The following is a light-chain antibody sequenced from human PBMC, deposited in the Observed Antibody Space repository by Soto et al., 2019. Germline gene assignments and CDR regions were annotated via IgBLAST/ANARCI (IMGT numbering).Light chain of an antibody. CDR2: GAS. V-gene: IGKV3-20*01. Sequence: EIVLTQSPCTLSLSPGERATLSCRASHSVRSDYLAWYQQKPGQAPRLHIYGASTRATGIPDRFTGSGSGTDFTLTISRLEPEDFAVYYCQQYGSSPRTFGQGTKVDIK. J-gene: IGKJ1*01. CDR1: HSVRSDY. CDR3: QQYGSSPRT.